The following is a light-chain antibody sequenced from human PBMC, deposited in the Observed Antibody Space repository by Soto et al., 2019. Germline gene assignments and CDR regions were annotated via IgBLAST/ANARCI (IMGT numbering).Light chain of an antibody. CDR2: DAS. CDR3: QQYNSYST. CDR1: QSISSW. Sequence: DIQMTQSPSTLSASVGDRVTITCRASQSISSWLAWYQQKPGKAPKLLIYDASSLESGVPSGFSGSGSGTEFTLTISSLQPDDFATYYCQQYNSYSTFGQGTKLEIK. V-gene: IGKV1-5*01. J-gene: IGKJ2*01.